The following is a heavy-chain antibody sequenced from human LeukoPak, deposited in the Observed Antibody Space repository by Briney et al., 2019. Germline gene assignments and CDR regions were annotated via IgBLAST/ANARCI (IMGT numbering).Heavy chain of an antibody. CDR2: IYTSGST. V-gene: IGHV4-4*07. Sequence: SETLSLTCTVSGGSISSYYWSWIRQPAGKGLEWIGRIYTSGSTNYNPSLKSRVTMSVDTSKNQFSLKLSSVTAADTAVYYCARDVYYYGSGTLFGDIWGQGTMVTVPS. D-gene: IGHD3-10*01. CDR3: ARDVYYYGSGTLFGDI. CDR1: GGSISSYY. J-gene: IGHJ3*02.